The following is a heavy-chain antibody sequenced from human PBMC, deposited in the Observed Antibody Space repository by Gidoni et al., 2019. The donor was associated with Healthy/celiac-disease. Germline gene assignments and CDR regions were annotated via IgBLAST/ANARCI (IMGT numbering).Heavy chain of an antibody. D-gene: IGHD4-17*01. CDR1: GLPFSSHA. CDR2: ISGSGGST. J-gene: IGHJ4*02. V-gene: IGHV3-23*01. CDR3: AKGGYLMTTTGAPQDPDY. Sequence: EVQLLESGGGLVQPGGSLRLSCAASGLPFSSHAMSWVRQAPGKGLEWVSAISGSGGSTYYADSVKGRFTISRDNSKNTLYLQMNSLRAEDTAVYYCAKGGYLMTTTGAPQDPDYWGQGTLVTVSS.